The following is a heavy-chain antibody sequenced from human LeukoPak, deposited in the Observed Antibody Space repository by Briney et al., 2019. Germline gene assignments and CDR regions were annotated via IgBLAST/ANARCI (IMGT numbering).Heavy chain of an antibody. J-gene: IGHJ4*02. CDR1: GGSISSGGYS. V-gene: IGHV4-30-2*01. Sequence: SQTLSLTCAVSGGSISSGGYSWSWIRQPPGKGLEWIGYIYHNGNTYYNPSLKSRVTISVDRSKNHFSLKLSSVTAADTAMYYCASTPSSYCSGGGCFLYWGQGTLVTVSS. CDR3: ASTPSSYCSGGGCFLY. D-gene: IGHD2-15*01. CDR2: IYHNGNT.